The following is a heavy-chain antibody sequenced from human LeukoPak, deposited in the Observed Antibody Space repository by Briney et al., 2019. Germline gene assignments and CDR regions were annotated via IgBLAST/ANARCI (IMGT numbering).Heavy chain of an antibody. CDR3: AKRIVVVIDAFDI. Sequence: GGSLRLSCAASGFTFSSCGMTWVRQAPGKGLEWVSGISGNGVGTYYADSVKGRFTISRDNSKNTLYLQMNSLRAEDTAVYYCAKRIVVVIDAFDIWGQGTMVTVSS. CDR2: ISGNGVGT. CDR1: GFTFSSCG. V-gene: IGHV3-23*01. J-gene: IGHJ3*02. D-gene: IGHD3-22*01.